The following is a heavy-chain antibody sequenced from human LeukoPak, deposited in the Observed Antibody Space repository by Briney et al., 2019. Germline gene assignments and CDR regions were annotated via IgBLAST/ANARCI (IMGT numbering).Heavy chain of an antibody. D-gene: IGHD1-7*01. J-gene: IGHJ4*02. CDR3: AREQTGTGFFDY. Sequence: ASVKVSCKASGGTFSGYAISWVRQAPGQGLEWMGGIIPIFGTANYAQKFQGRVTITADESTSTAYMELSSLRSEDTAVYYCAREQTGTGFFDYWGQGTLVTVSS. V-gene: IGHV1-69*13. CDR1: GGTFSGYA. CDR2: IIPIFGTA.